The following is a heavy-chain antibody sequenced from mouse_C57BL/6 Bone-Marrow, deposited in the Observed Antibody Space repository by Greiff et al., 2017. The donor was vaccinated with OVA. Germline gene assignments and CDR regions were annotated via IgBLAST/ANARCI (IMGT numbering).Heavy chain of an antibody. CDR1: GFTFSSYA. Sequence: EVMLVESGGGLVKPGGSLKLSCAASGFTFSSYAMSWVRQPPPTRLEWVATISDGGSYTYYPDNVKGRFTISRDNAKNNLYLQMSHLKSEDTAMYYCAREVLFDYWGQGTLVTVSA. J-gene: IGHJ3*01. CDR3: AREVLFDY. V-gene: IGHV5-4*01. CDR2: ISDGGSYT.